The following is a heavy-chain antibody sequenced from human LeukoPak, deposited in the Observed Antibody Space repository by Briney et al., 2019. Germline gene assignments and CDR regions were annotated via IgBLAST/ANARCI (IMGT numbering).Heavy chain of an antibody. D-gene: IGHD6-19*01. Sequence: GGSLRLSCAASGFTFDDYAMHWVRQAPGKGLEWVSGISWNSGSIGYADSVKGRFTISRDNAKNSLYLQMNSLRAEDTALYYCAKDMRSGYSSGSADYWGQGTLVTVSS. CDR1: GFTFDDYA. CDR3: AKDMRSGYSSGSADY. CDR2: ISWNSGSI. V-gene: IGHV3-9*01. J-gene: IGHJ4*02.